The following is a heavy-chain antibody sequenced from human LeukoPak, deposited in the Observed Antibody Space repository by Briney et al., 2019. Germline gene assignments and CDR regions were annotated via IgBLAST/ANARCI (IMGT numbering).Heavy chain of an antibody. CDR3: ARMARSSWTYYYYYGMDV. V-gene: IGHV1-18*01. Sequence: GASVKVSCKASGYTFTSYGISWVRRAPGQGLEWMGWISAYNGNTNYAQKLQGRVTMTTDTSTSTAYMEPRSLRSDDTAVYYCARMARSSWTYYYYYGMDVWGQGTTVTVSS. CDR2: ISAYNGNT. CDR1: GYTFTSYG. D-gene: IGHD6-13*01. J-gene: IGHJ6*02.